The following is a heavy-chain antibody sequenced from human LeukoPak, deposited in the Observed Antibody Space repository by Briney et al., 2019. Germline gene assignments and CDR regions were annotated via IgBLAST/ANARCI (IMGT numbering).Heavy chain of an antibody. CDR2: ISGSSSTI. CDR1: GFTFSSFS. J-gene: IGHJ4*02. V-gene: IGHV3-48*02. Sequence: GGSLRLSCAASGFTFSSFSMNWVRQAPGKGLEWVSYISGSSSTIYYADSVKGRFTISRDDAKNSLYLQMNSLRDEDTAVYYCARSLLLGTSVDYWGQGTLVTVSS. D-gene: IGHD3-22*01. CDR3: ARSLLLGTSVDY.